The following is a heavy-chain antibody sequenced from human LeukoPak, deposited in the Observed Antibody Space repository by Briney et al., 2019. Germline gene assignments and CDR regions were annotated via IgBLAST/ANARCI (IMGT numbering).Heavy chain of an antibody. J-gene: IGHJ4*02. CDR1: GYTLTELS. CDR2: FDPEDGET. Sequence: GASVKVSCKVSGYTLTELSMHWVRQAPGKGLEWMGGFDPEDGETIYAQKFQGRVTMTEDTSTDTAYMELSSLRSDDTAVYYCARVGYYDSSGNTDYWGQGTLVTVSS. V-gene: IGHV1-24*01. CDR3: ARVGYYDSSGNTDY. D-gene: IGHD3-22*01.